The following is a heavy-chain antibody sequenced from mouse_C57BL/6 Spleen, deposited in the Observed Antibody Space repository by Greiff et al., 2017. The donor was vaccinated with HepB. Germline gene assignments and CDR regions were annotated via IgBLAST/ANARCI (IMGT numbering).Heavy chain of an antibody. Sequence: QVQLKESGAELVRPGTSVKMSCKASGYTFTNYWIGWAKQRPGHGLEWIGDIYPGGGYTNYNEKFKGKATLTADKSSSTAYMQFSSLTSEDSAIYYCARWTTVVATSYYFDYWGQGTTLTVSS. D-gene: IGHD1-1*01. CDR2: IYPGGGYT. J-gene: IGHJ2*01. V-gene: IGHV1-63*01. CDR3: ARWTTVVATSYYFDY. CDR1: GYTFTNYW.